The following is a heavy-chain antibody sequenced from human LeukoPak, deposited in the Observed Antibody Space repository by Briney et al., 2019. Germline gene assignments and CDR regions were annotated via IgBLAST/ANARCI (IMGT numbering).Heavy chain of an antibody. D-gene: IGHD3-3*01. CDR2: IKSKTDGGTT. V-gene: IGHV3-15*01. Sequence: GGSLRLSCAASGFTFSNAWMSWVGQAPGKGLEWVGRIKSKTDGGTTDYAATVKGRFTISRDDSKNTLYLQMNSLKTEYTDVYYCTTGDVGLLHNYDFWSGYSSIDYGGQGTLVTVSS. CDR1: GFTFSNAW. CDR3: TTGDVGLLHNYDFWSGYSSIDY. J-gene: IGHJ4*02.